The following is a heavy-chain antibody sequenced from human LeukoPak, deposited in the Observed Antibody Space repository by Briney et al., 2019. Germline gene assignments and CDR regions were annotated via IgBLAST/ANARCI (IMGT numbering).Heavy chain of an antibody. V-gene: IGHV1-2*04. J-gene: IGHJ6*02. Sequence: ASVKVSCKASGYTFTGYYMHWVRQAPGQGLEWMGWINPNSGGTNYAQKFQGWVTMTRDTSISTAYMELSRLRSDDTAVYYCARAFEYCSSTSCSYYYGMDVWGQGTTVTVSS. CDR1: GYTFTGYY. D-gene: IGHD2-2*01. CDR3: ARAFEYCSSTSCSYYYGMDV. CDR2: INPNSGGT.